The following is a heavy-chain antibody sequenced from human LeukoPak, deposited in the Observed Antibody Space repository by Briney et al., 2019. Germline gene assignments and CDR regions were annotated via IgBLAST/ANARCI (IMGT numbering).Heavy chain of an antibody. CDR3: ARHKMVRGIGYYYYMDV. CDR2: IYYNGST. Sequence: PSETLSLTCTVSGGSISTTSYYWGWIRQPPGKGQQWIASIYYNGSTYYNPSLKSRVIISVDTSKNQFSLKLSSVTAADTAVYYCARHKMVRGIGYYYYMDVWGKGTTVTISS. CDR1: GGSISTTSYY. D-gene: IGHD3-10*01. V-gene: IGHV4-39*01. J-gene: IGHJ6*03.